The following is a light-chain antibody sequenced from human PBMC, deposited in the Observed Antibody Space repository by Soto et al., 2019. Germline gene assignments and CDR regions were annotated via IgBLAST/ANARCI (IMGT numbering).Light chain of an antibody. CDR3: QQYNTWPPLT. CDR2: GAS. CDR1: QSISTN. V-gene: IGKV3-15*01. J-gene: IGKJ4*01. Sequence: SVSTVERATLSCMASQSISTNLAWYQQKPGQAPRLLIFGASNRATAVPARFTASGSGTEFTLTISSLQSEDFAFYYCQQYNTWPPLTFGGGTKVDIK.